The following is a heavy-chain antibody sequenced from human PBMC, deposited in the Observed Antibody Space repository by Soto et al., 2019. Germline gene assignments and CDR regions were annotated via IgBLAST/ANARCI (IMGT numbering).Heavy chain of an antibody. CDR1: AGSISSDTW. V-gene: IGHV4-4*02. CDR2: ISHSAWT. CDR3: ANNGYYSIEY. D-gene: IGHD3-3*01. Sequence: QVQLQESGPGLVKPSGTLSLTCAVSAGSISSDTWWSWVRQPPGKELEWIGEISHSAWTNYNPSLKSRVIISVDKSNNQISLQLNSVTAADTAVCYCANNGYYSIEYWGQGTLVTVSS. J-gene: IGHJ4*02.